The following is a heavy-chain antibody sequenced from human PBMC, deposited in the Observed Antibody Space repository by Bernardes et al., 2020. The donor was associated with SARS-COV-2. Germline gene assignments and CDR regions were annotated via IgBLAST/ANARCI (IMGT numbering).Heavy chain of an antibody. CDR1: EFTISSFT. J-gene: IGHJ4*02. CDR2: ISPSGDNS. V-gene: IGHV3-23*01. Sequence: GGSLRLSCAASEFTISSFTMSWVRQAPGKGLEWVSSISPSGDNSYHAGSVKGRFTISRDNFKNTLYLQMNSLRADDTAVYYCAKPRFISRWFPFDSWGQGTPVTVSS. D-gene: IGHD2-15*01. CDR3: AKPRFISRWFPFDS.